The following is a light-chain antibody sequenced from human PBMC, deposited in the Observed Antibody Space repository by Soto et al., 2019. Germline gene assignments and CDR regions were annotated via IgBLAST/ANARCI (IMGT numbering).Light chain of an antibody. CDR3: QQYDSYSWT. V-gene: IGKV1-5*01. J-gene: IGKJ1*01. CDR1: QSVSTW. CDR2: DVS. Sequence: DIQMTQSPSTLSASVGERVTITCRASQSVSTWLAWYQQKPGKAPKLLIYDVSSLESGVPSRFSGSGSGTEFILNISSLQPDDFATYYCQQYDSYSWTFDQGTKVDI.